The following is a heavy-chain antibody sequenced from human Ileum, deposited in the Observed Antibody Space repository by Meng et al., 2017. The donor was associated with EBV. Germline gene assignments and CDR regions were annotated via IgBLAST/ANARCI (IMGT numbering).Heavy chain of an antibody. J-gene: IGHJ4*02. V-gene: IGHV4-4*02. CDR2: IFHIGST. CDR1: GGSVISNNG. Sequence: VHLQESGPRLVKPSGTLSLTCAVSGGSVISNNGWSWVRQPPGKGLEWIGEIFHIGSTNNSPSLKSRVTISVDNSKNQFSLSLTSVTAADTAIYYCAKVSLTGTFYDHWGQGILVTVSS. D-gene: IGHD3-9*01. CDR3: AKVSLTGTFYDH.